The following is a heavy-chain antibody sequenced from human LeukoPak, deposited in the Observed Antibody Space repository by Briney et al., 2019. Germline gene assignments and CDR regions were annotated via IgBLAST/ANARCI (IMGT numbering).Heavy chain of an antibody. CDR2: MNPNSGNT. J-gene: IGHJ4*02. V-gene: IGHV1-8*03. CDR3: ARGRAAAGSKGYYFDY. CDR1: GYTFTSYD. Sequence: GASVKVSCKASGYTFTSYDINWVRQATGQGLAWMGWMNPNSGNTGYAQKFQGRVTITRNTSISTAYMELSSLRSEDTAVYYCARGRAAAGSKGYYFDYWGQGTLVTVSS. D-gene: IGHD6-13*01.